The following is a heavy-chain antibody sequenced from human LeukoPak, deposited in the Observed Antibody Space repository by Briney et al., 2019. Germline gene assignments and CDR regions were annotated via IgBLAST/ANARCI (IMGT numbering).Heavy chain of an antibody. Sequence: SETVSLTCAVSGYSLPSCYQLGWIRQPPREGLEWIGSISHSGSTYYNPTLKSRVTISVDTSTNQFSVKLRSVTATDTAVYYCARHNLYDSNVDGRYYFDYWSQGTLVTVSS. D-gene: IGHD3-22*01. CDR2: ISHSGST. CDR1: GYSLPSCYQ. CDR3: ARHNLYDSNVDGRYYFDY. V-gene: IGHV4-38-2*01. J-gene: IGHJ4*02.